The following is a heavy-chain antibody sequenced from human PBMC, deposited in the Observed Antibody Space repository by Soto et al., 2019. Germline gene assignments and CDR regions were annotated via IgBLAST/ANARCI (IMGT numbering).Heavy chain of an antibody. CDR1: GYTFTGYY. Sequence: ASVKVSCKASGYTFTGYYIHWVRQAPGQGLEWMGWINPNTGGTNYAQKFQGWVTMTRDTSISTVYMELSRLRSDDTAVYYCARQAGYYYYMDVWGKGTTVTVSS. J-gene: IGHJ6*03. CDR3: ARQAGYYYYMDV. V-gene: IGHV1-2*04. CDR2: INPNTGGT.